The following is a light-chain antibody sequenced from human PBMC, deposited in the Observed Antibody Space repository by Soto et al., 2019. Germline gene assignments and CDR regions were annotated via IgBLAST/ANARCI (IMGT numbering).Light chain of an antibody. V-gene: IGLV1-47*01. J-gene: IGLJ2*01. Sequence: QSVLTQPPSASGTPGQRVTISCSGSSSNIGSNYVYWYQQLPGTAPKLLIYRNNQRPSGVPDRFSGSKSGTSASLAISGLRSEDEADYYCAAWDDSLSDVVFGGGTKSPS. CDR1: SSNIGSNY. CDR3: AAWDDSLSDVV. CDR2: RNN.